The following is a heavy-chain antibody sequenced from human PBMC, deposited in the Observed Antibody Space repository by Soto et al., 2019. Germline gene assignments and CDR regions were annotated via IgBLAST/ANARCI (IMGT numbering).Heavy chain of an antibody. D-gene: IGHD3-10*01. CDR2: IIPIFGTA. V-gene: IGHV1-69*13. CDR1: GGTFSSYA. Sequence: GASVKVSCKASGGTFSSYAISWVRQAPGQGLEWMGGIIPIFGTANYAQKFQGRVTITADESTSTAYMELSSLRSEDTAVYYCARVTITMVRGVSYYYYGMDVWGQGTTVTVSS. CDR3: ARVTITMVRGVSYYYYGMDV. J-gene: IGHJ6*02.